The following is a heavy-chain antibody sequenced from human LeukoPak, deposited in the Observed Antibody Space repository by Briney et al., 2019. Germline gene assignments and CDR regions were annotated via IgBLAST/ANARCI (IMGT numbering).Heavy chain of an antibody. CDR1: GFTFDDYA. CDR3: ARAAVVTAITRYYYGMDV. D-gene: IGHD2-21*02. J-gene: IGHJ6*02. Sequence: GGSLRLSCAASGFTFDDYAMHWVRQAPGKGLEWVSLISWDGGSTYYADSVKGRFTISRDNSKNSLYLQMNSLRAEDTALYYCARAAVVTAITRYYYGMDVWGQGTTVTVSS. CDR2: ISWDGGST. V-gene: IGHV3-43D*03.